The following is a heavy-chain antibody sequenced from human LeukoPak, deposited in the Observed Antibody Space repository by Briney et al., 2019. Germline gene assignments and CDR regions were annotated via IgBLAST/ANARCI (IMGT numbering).Heavy chain of an antibody. D-gene: IGHD6-19*01. CDR3: ARARYNSGFDY. Sequence: ASVKVSCKASGYTFTGYYIHWVRQAPGQGPEWMGWINPNSGDSNYAQKFQGRVTMTRDTSISTASMELSRLRSDDTAAYYCARARYNSGFDYWGQGTLVTVSS. V-gene: IGHV1-2*02. CDR2: INPNSGDS. CDR1: GYTFTGYY. J-gene: IGHJ4*02.